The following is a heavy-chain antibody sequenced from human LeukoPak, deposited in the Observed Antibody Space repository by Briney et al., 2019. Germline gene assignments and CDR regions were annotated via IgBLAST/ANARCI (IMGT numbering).Heavy chain of an antibody. D-gene: IGHD3-10*01. J-gene: IGHJ4*02. CDR1: GYTSTSYA. CDR3: ARGRYYYGSGRLFDY. CDR2: INAGNGNT. Sequence: GASVKVSCKASGYTSTSYAMHWVRQAPGQRLEWMGWINAGNGNTKYSQKFQGRVTITRDTSASTAYMELSSLRSEDTAVYYCARGRYYYGSGRLFDYWGQGTLVTVSS. V-gene: IGHV1-3*01.